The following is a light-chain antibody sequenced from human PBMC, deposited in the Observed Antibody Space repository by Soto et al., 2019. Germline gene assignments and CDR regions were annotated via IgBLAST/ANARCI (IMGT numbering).Light chain of an antibody. Sequence: VLTHAPGTLSLSLVKISTLSLRSDQSFRGLLAWYQQKPGQAPRLLIYGASTRATGIPARFSGSGSGTEFTLTISSLQSEDFALYYCQQYNDWPPWTFGQGTKVDIK. CDR2: GAS. CDR1: QSFRGL. CDR3: QQYNDWPPWT. V-gene: IGKV3-15*01. J-gene: IGKJ1*01.